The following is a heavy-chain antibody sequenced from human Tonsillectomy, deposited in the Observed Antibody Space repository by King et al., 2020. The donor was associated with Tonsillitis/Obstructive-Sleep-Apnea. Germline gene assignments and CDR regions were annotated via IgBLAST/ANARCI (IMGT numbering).Heavy chain of an antibody. V-gene: IGHV4-39*01. Sequence: LQLQESGPGLVKPSETLSLTCTVTGVSISSKNYYWGWIRQPPGKGLEWIGSVYYSGSTHYNPSLKSRGTISVDTSKNQVSLRPSSVTAADTAIYYCARILGSGSRLDYWGQGTLATVSS. J-gene: IGHJ4*02. CDR3: ARILGSGSRLDY. CDR2: VYYSGST. CDR1: GVSISSKNYY. D-gene: IGHD3-22*01.